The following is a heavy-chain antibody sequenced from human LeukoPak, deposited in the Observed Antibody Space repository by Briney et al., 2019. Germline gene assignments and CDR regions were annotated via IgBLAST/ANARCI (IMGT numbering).Heavy chain of an antibody. CDR2: LRGSDET. J-gene: IGHJ4*02. D-gene: IGHD3-10*01. Sequence: PGGSLRLSCAASGISFRNYAMSWVRQAPARGPEWVSSLRGSDETFYADTVKGRFTLSRDESRNTVYLQLNNLRVEDTAIYYCARASWVSDPDAVRWGQGTQVTVSS. V-gene: IGHV3-23*01. CDR3: ARASWVSDPDAVR. CDR1: GISFRNYA.